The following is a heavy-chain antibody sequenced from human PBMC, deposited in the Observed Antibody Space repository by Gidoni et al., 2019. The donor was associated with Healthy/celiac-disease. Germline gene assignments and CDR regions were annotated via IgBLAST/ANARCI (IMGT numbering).Heavy chain of an antibody. V-gene: IGHV3-30*18. CDR2: ISYDGSNK. D-gene: IGHD6-19*01. CDR1: GFTFSSYG. J-gene: IGHJ1*01. Sequence: QVQLVESGGGVVQPGRSLRLSCAASGFTFSSYGMHWVRQAPGKGLEWVAVISYDGSNKYYADSVKGRFTISRDNSKNTLYLQMNSLRAEDTAVYYCAKVREQWLVHGEYFQHWGQGTLVTVSS. CDR3: AKVREQWLVHGEYFQH.